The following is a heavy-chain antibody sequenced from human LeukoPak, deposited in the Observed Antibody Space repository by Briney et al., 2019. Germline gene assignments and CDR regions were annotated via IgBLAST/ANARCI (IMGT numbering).Heavy chain of an antibody. CDR1: EGTFSSYA. V-gene: IGHV1-69*01. CDR2: IIPIFGTA. CDR3: ASRLRADYYYMDV. J-gene: IGHJ6*03. D-gene: IGHD4-17*01. Sequence: GSSVKVSCKASEGTFSSYAISWVRQAPGQGLEWMGGIIPIFGTANYAQKFQGRVTITADESTSTAYMELSSLRSEDTAVYYCASRLRADYYYMDVWGKGTTVTVSS.